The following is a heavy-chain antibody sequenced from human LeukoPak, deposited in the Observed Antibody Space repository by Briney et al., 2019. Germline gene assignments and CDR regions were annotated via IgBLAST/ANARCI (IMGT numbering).Heavy chain of an antibody. J-gene: IGHJ4*02. CDR3: AKPYGSGSYSPFDY. D-gene: IGHD3-10*01. Sequence: GGSLRLSCAASGFIFTNYGMSWVRQAPGKGLEWVSAISGSDGHTYYADSVKGRFTISRDNSKSTLYLQMNSLRAEDTAVYYCAKPYGSGSYSPFDYWGQGTLVTVSS. CDR2: ISGSDGHT. CDR1: GFIFTNYG. V-gene: IGHV3-23*01.